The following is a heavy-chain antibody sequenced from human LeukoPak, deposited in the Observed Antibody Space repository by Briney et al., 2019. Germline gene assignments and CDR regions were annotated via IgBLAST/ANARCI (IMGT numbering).Heavy chain of an antibody. CDR3: ARDLSDSSGYYYDY. CDR1: GGSISSGDYY. V-gene: IGHV4-30-4*01. CDR2: IYYSGST. J-gene: IGHJ4*02. Sequence: SETPSLTCTVSGGSISSGDYYWSWIRQPPGKGLEWIGYIYYSGSTYYNPPLKSRVTISVDTSKNQFSLKLSSVTAADTAVYYCARDLSDSSGYYYDYWGQGTLVTVSS. D-gene: IGHD3-22*01.